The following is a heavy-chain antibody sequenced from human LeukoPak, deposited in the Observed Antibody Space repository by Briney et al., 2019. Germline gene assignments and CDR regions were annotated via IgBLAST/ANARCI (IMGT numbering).Heavy chain of an antibody. CDR2: IYYSGST. V-gene: IGHV4-30-4*08. CDR1: GGSISSGDYY. CDR3: ARDDSSGYHDAFDI. J-gene: IGHJ3*02. Sequence: PSQTLSLTCTVSGGSISSGDYYWGWLRQPPGKGLEWLGYIYYSGSTYYNPSLTSRVTISVDTSKNQFSLKLSSVTAADTAVYYCARDDSSGYHDAFDIWGQGTMVTVSS. D-gene: IGHD3-22*01.